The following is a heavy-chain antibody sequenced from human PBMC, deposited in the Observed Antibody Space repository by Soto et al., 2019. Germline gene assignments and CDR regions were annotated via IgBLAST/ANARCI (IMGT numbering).Heavy chain of an antibody. CDR3: ARGIAVAGTGAYMDV. Sequence: GASVKVSCKASGYTFTSYGISWVRQAPGQGLEWMGWISAYNGNTNYAQKLQGRVTMTTDTSTSTAYMELRSLRSDDTAVYYCARGIAVAGTGAYMDVWGKGTTVNVSS. V-gene: IGHV1-18*01. CDR2: ISAYNGNT. J-gene: IGHJ6*03. D-gene: IGHD6-19*01. CDR1: GYTFTSYG.